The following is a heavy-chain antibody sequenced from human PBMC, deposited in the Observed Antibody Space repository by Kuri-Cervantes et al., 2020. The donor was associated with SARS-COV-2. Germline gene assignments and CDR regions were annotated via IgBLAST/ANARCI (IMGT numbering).Heavy chain of an antibody. CDR1: GFTFSSYG. CDR2: TRSEGITK. V-gene: IGHV3-30*02. D-gene: IGHD3-16*01. Sequence: GGSLRLSCAASGFTFSSYGMHWVRQAPDKGLEWVAFTRSEGITKYYGDSVRGRFTISRDNSKNTLYLQMNSLRVEDTAVYYCAKVFPPQTYHFDYWGQGTLVTVSS. J-gene: IGHJ4*02. CDR3: AKVFPPQTYHFDY.